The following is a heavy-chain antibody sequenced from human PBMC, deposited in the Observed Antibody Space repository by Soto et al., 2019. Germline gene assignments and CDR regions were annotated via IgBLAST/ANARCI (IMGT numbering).Heavy chain of an antibody. CDR3: ARGSSSGSGGTGVLNV. Sequence: QVQLAQSGAEVKKPGASVKVSCQASGYTFTKHYMHWVRQAPGQGLECIGVINPGNASPRYAQKFQGRVTVTSDTSTSTVCMELTSLTSDDTAVYYCARGSSSGSGGTGVLNVWGQGTMVTVSS. CDR1: GYTFTKHY. CDR2: INPGNASP. V-gene: IGHV1-46*01. J-gene: IGHJ3*01. D-gene: IGHD3-10*01.